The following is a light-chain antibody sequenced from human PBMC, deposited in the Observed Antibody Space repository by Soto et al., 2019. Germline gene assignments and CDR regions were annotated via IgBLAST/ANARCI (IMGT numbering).Light chain of an antibody. CDR3: HQYGTAPLT. Sequence: EIVLTQSPATLSLSPGKRATLSCRASQSVSNFLAWYQQKAGQAPRLLIYDTSNRAGGIPARFSGSGSGTDFTLTISRLEPEDFSVYYCHQYGTAPLTFGPGTKVDIK. CDR1: QSVSNF. CDR2: DTS. J-gene: IGKJ3*01. V-gene: IGKV3-11*01.